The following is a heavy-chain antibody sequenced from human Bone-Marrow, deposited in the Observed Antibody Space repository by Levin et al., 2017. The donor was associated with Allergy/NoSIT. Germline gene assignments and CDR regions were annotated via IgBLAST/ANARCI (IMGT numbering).Heavy chain of an antibody. CDR1: GGSVSSGGFY. Sequence: SETLSLTCSVSGGSVSSGGFYCNWIRQHPEKGLEWIGHIFRGGTTYYNPSLKSRAVISEDTSKNQFSLKLTSVTAADTAVYYCAREDAYGESDYWGQGIVVTVSS. J-gene: IGHJ4*02. CDR3: AREDAYGESDY. V-gene: IGHV4-31*03. CDR2: IFRGGTT. D-gene: IGHD4-17*01.